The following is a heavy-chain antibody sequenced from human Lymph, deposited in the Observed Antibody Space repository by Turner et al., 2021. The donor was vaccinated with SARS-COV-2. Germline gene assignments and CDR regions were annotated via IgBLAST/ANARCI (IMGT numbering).Heavy chain of an antibody. J-gene: IGHJ5*02. D-gene: IGHD2-21*02. Sequence: QVQLQESGPRLVKPLETLSLTCTVAGGSMNSNYWSWIRQPPGKRLEWIGYIYYRGSTNYNPSLNSRVTISVDTSKNQFSLKLTSVTAAYTAIYYCARETVNNWVDPWGQGILVTVSS. V-gene: IGHV4-59*01. CDR3: ARETVNNWVDP. CDR1: GGSMNSNY. CDR2: IYYRGST.